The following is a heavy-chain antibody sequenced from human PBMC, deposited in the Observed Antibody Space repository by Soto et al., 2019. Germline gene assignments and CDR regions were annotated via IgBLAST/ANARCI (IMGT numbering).Heavy chain of an antibody. Sequence: GGSLRLSCAASGFTFSSYSMNWVRQAPGKGLEWVSSISSSSSYIYYADSVKGRFTISRDNAKNSLYLQMNSLRAEDTAVYYCARAACGGDCYNWFAPWGQGTLVTVSS. V-gene: IGHV3-21*01. D-gene: IGHD2-21*01. CDR2: ISSSSSYI. CDR1: GFTFSSYS. J-gene: IGHJ5*02. CDR3: ARAACGGDCYNWFAP.